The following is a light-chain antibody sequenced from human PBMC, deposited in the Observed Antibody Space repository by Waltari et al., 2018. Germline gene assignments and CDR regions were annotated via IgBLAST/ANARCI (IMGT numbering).Light chain of an antibody. J-gene: IGKJ2*01. V-gene: IGKV2-28*01. Sequence: IVMTQSPLPLPVTPGEPASISCRSSQSLPHSNGYNYLDWYLQKPGQSPQLLIYLGSNRASGVPDRFSGSGSGTDFTLKISRVEAEDVGIYYCMQALQTPYTFGQGTKLEIK. CDR2: LGS. CDR1: QSLPHSNGYNY. CDR3: MQALQTPYT.